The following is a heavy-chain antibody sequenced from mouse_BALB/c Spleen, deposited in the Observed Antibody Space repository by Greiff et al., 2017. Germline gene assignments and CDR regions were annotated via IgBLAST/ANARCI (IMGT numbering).Heavy chain of an antibody. V-gene: IGHV1-4*02. D-gene: IGHD2-4*01. CDR1: GYTFTSYT. J-gene: IGHJ3*01. CDR3: ARLDYGTWFAY. Sequence: QVQLQQSAAELARPGASVKMSCKASGYTFTSYTMHWVKQRPGQGLEWIGYINPSSGYTEYNQKFKDKTTLTADKSSSTAYMQLSSLTSEDSAVYYCARLDYGTWFAYWGQGTLVTVSA. CDR2: INPSSGYT.